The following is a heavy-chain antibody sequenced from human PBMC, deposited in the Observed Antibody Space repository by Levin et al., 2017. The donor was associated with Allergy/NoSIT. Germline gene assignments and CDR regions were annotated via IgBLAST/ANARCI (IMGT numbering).Heavy chain of an antibody. CDR3: AKDPSSGWYGGFDY. Sequence: LLLTCAASGFTYRNYAMSWVRPAPGKGLEWVSAISGSGGNTYYADSVKGRFTISRDNSKNTLHLQMNSLRAEDTAVYYCAKDPSSGWYGGFDYWGQGTLVTVSS. CDR1: GFTYRNYA. D-gene: IGHD6-19*01. V-gene: IGHV3-23*01. J-gene: IGHJ4*02. CDR2: ISGSGGNT.